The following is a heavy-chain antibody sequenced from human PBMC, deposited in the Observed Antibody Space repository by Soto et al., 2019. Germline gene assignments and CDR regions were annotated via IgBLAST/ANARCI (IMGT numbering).Heavy chain of an antibody. Sequence: ASVKVSCKASGYTFTGYYMHWVRQAPGQGLEWMGWINPNSGGTNYAQKFQGWVTMTRDTSISTAYMELSRLRSDDTAVYYCARGEKYYDFWSGYCHYYYGMDVWGQGTTVTVSS. V-gene: IGHV1-2*04. CDR3: ARGEKYYDFWSGYCHYYYGMDV. J-gene: IGHJ6*02. CDR1: GYTFTGYY. CDR2: INPNSGGT. D-gene: IGHD3-3*01.